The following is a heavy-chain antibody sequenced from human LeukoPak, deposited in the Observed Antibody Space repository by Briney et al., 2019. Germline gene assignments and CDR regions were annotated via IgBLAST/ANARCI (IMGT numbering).Heavy chain of an antibody. J-gene: IGHJ6*02. CDR3: AKWAGVVPAAMLDYYYYGMDV. Sequence: PGGSLRLSCAVSGFIFKDFPMTWVRQAPGKGLEWLSGISAGGDLTFHADSLKGRFTISRDNYKNTLYLQMNSLRAEDTAVYYCAKWAGVVPAAMLDYYYYGMDVWGQGTTVTVSS. V-gene: IGHV3-23*01. CDR1: GFIFKDFP. CDR2: ISAGGDLT. D-gene: IGHD2-2*01.